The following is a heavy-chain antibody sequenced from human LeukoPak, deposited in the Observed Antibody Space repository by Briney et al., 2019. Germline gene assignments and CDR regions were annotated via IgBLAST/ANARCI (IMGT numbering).Heavy chain of an antibody. CDR1: GFTFSNYAM. V-gene: IGHV4-4*02. J-gene: IGHJ6*03. CDR2: IYHSGST. CDR3: AREAGDIVVVPAASDYYYMDV. D-gene: IGHD2-2*01. Sequence: PGGSLRLSCVVSGFTFSNYAMSWVRQPPGKGLEWIGEIYHSGSTNYNPSLKSRVTISVDKSKNQFSLRLSSVTAADTAVYYCAREAGDIVVVPAASDYYYMDVWGKGTTVTVSS.